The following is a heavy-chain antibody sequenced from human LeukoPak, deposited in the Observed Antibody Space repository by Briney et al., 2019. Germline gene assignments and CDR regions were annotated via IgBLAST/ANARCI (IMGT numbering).Heavy chain of an antibody. CDR2: TNPNSGGT. J-gene: IGHJ4*02. Sequence: ASVKVSCKASGYTFTGYYMHWVRQAPRQGLEWMGRTNPNSGGTNYAQKFQGRVTMTRDTSISTAYMELSRLRSDDTAVYYCAREEWELGGHDYWGQGTLVTVSS. CDR3: AREEWELGGHDY. V-gene: IGHV1-2*06. D-gene: IGHD1-26*01. CDR1: GYTFTGYY.